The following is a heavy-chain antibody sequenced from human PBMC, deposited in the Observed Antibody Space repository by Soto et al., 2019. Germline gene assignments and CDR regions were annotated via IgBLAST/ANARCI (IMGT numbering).Heavy chain of an antibody. CDR1: GYTFTSHY. V-gene: IGHV1-46*01. J-gene: IGHJ4*02. CDR3: ARDIVAASTTTFRPRGQGYGNDY. D-gene: IGHD5-18*01. CDR2: IDPYDGTT. Sequence: QVQLVQSGAEVKKPGASVKVSCKTSGYTFTSHYIHWVRQAPGQGLEWMGMIDPYDGTTTNAQRFQGRVTMTRDTSTTTVNMEMNSLRSEDTATYFCARDIVAASTTTFRPRGQGYGNDYGGQGTLVTVSS.